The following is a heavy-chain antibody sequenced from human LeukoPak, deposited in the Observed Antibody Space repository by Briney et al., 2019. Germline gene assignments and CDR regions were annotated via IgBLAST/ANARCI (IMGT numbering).Heavy chain of an antibody. Sequence: SETLSLTCTVSGGSVSSGSYYWSWIRQPPGKGLEWIGYIYYSGSTNYNPSLKSRVTISVDTSENQFSLKLSSVTAADTAVYYCARHGHYYDSSGYSDYFDYWGQGTLVTVSS. D-gene: IGHD3-22*01. CDR3: ARHGHYYDSSGYSDYFDY. V-gene: IGHV4-61*01. CDR2: IYYSGST. J-gene: IGHJ4*02. CDR1: GGSVSSGSYY.